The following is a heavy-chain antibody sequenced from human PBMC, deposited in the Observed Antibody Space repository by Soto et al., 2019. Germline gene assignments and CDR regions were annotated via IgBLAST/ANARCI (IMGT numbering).Heavy chain of an antibody. Sequence: SETLSLTCTVSGGSISSSSYYWGWIRQPPGKGLEWIGSIYYSGSTYYNPSLKSRVTISVDTSKNQFSLKLSSVTAADTAVYYCARRSQQLGDNWFDPWGQGTLVTVSS. J-gene: IGHJ5*02. V-gene: IGHV4-39*01. CDR2: IYYSGST. D-gene: IGHD6-13*01. CDR1: GGSISSSSYY. CDR3: ARRSQQLGDNWFDP.